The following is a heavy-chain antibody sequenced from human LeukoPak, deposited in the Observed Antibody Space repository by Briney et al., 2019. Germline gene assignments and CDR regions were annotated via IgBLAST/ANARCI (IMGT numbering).Heavy chain of an antibody. J-gene: IGHJ3*02. CDR1: GFTFSSYS. D-gene: IGHD5-24*01. Sequence: GGSLRLSCAASGFTFSSYSMNWVRQAPGKGLEWVAVISYDGSNKYYADSVKGRFTISRDNSKNTLYLQMNSLRAEDTAVYYCARDLAGEIPKDDAFDIWGQGTMVTVSS. V-gene: IGHV3-30*03. CDR3: ARDLAGEIPKDDAFDI. CDR2: ISYDGSNK.